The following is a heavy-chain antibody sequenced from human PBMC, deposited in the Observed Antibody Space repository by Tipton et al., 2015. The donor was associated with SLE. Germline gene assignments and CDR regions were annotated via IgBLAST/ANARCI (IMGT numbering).Heavy chain of an antibody. J-gene: IGHJ3*02. V-gene: IGHV4-34*01. CDR2: IYHSGGT. D-gene: IGHD6-13*01. CDR1: GGSFSGYY. CDR3: ARQKGYRSTRGAFDI. Sequence: TLSLTCAVYGGSFSGYYCSWVRQPPGKGLEWIGSIYHSGGTYYNPSLKSRVTISVGTSKNQFSLKLSSVTAADTAVYYCARQKGYRSTRGAFDIWGQGTMVTVSS.